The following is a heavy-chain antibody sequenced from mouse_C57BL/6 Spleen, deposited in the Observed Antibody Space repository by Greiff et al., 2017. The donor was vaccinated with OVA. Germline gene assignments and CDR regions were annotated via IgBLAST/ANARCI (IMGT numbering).Heavy chain of an antibody. CDR3: AREGDWAYFDY. J-gene: IGHJ2*01. V-gene: IGHV5-17*01. Sequence: DVKLVESGGGLVKPGGSLKLSCAASGFTFSDYGMHWVRHAPEKGLEWVAYISSGSSTIYYADTVKGRFTISRDNAKNTLFLQMTSLRSEDTAMYYCAREGDWAYFDYWGQGTTLTVSS. CDR2: ISSGSSTI. D-gene: IGHD4-1*01. CDR1: GFTFSDYG.